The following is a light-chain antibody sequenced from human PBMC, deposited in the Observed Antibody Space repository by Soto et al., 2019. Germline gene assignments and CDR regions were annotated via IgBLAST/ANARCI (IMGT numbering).Light chain of an antibody. CDR2: DAS. V-gene: IGKV3-11*01. J-gene: IGKJ4*01. CDR1: QSVSRNY. CDR3: QQRSNWPLT. Sequence: EILLTQSPGTLSLSPGERATLSCRASQSVSRNYLAWYQQKPGQAPRLLIYDASNRATGIPARFSGSGSGTDFTLTISSLEPEDFAVYYCQQRSNWPLTFGGGTKGDIK.